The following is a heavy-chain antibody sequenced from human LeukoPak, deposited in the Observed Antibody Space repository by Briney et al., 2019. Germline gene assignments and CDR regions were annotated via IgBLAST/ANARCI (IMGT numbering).Heavy chain of an antibody. D-gene: IGHD2-8*02. V-gene: IGHV3-48*02. CDR3: ARSTGFSLDY. Sequence: PGGSLRLSCAASGFTFSSYSMNWVRQAPGKGLEWVSFVISSSSTIYYADSVKGRFTISRDNAKNSLYLQMNSLRDEDTAVYYCARSTGFSLDYWGQGTLVTVSS. J-gene: IGHJ4*02. CDR2: VISSSSTI. CDR1: GFTFSSYS.